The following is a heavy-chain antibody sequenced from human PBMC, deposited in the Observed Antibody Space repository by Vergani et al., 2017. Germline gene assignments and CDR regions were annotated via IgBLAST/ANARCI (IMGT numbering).Heavy chain of an antibody. Sequence: EAQLVESGGGLVPPGRSLRLSCAASGFSFGDYAMIWVRQAPGKGLEWVAFIRNKAYGGTTEYAASVKGRFTISRDDSKRLAYLQLSGLKTEDTAVYFCSRGRGYSFGYSDYWGQGTLVTVSS. V-gene: IGHV3-49*04. D-gene: IGHD5-18*01. J-gene: IGHJ4*02. CDR2: IRNKAYGGTT. CDR1: GFSFGDYA. CDR3: SRGRGYSFGYSDY.